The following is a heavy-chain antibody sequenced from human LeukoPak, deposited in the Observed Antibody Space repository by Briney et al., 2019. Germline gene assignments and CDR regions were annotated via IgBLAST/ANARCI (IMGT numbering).Heavy chain of an antibody. CDR2: INTKSKSI. D-gene: IGHD7-27*01. V-gene: IGHV3-48*01. CDR1: GFTFSSYS. Sequence: GGSLRLSCAASGFTFSSYSMNWARQAPGKGLEWLSFINTKSKSIYYADSVKGRFTISRDNAKNSLYLQMNSLRAEDTALYYCVRDQNWAFDYWGQGTLVTVPS. J-gene: IGHJ4*02. CDR3: VRDQNWAFDY.